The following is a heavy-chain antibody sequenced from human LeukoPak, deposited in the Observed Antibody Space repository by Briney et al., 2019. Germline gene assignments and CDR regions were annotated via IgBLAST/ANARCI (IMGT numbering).Heavy chain of an antibody. CDR2: ISSSGSTI. CDR3: AKGTVVVGYFQH. J-gene: IGHJ1*01. CDR1: GFTFSSYE. D-gene: IGHD2-15*01. Sequence: PGGSLRLSCAASGFTFSSYEMNWVRQAPGKGLEWVSYISSSGSTIYYADSVKGRFTISRDNAKNSLYLQMNSLRAEDTAVYYCAKGTVVVGYFQHWGPGTLVTVSS. V-gene: IGHV3-48*03.